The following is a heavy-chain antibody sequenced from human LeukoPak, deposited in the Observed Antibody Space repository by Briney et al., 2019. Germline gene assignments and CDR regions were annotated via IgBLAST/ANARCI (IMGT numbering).Heavy chain of an antibody. CDR1: GYSIGSDYY. D-gene: IGHD1-26*01. CDR2: LYHSGST. J-gene: IGHJ4*02. V-gene: IGHV4-38-2*02. CDR3: ARLVGADFCDY. Sequence: PSETLSLTCTVSGYSIGSDYYWGWVRQPPGKRLEWIGSLYHSGSTYYSPSLKSRVTISMDTSKNQFSLKLSSVTAADTAVYFCARLVGADFCDYWGQGTLGTVSS.